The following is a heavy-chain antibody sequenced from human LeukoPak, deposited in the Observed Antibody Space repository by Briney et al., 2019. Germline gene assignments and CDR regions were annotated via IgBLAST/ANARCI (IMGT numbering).Heavy chain of an antibody. J-gene: IGHJ6*03. Sequence: GGSLRLSCAASGFTFSSYAMHWVRQAPGKGLEWVAVISYDGSNKYYADSVKGRFTISRDNSKNTLYLQMNSLRAEDTAVYYCARASTIPDMEYYYYMDVWGKGTTVTVSS. D-gene: IGHD3-9*01. CDR2: ISYDGSNK. V-gene: IGHV3-30-3*01. CDR3: ARASTIPDMEYYYYMDV. CDR1: GFTFSSYA.